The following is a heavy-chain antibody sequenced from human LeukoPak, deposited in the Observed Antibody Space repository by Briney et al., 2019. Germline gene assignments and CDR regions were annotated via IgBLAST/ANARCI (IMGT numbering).Heavy chain of an antibody. CDR3: VRGGPSTWS. CDR2: IVSGSTYV. D-gene: IGHD2-15*01. Sequence: GGSLRFSCAASGFTFSSYTMNWVRQAPGKGLEWVSSIVSGSTYVYYADSMKGRFTISRDDAKNTVYLQMNNLRAEDTAVYYCVRGGPSTWSWGQGTLVTVSS. CDR1: GFTFSSYT. V-gene: IGHV3-21*01. J-gene: IGHJ5*02.